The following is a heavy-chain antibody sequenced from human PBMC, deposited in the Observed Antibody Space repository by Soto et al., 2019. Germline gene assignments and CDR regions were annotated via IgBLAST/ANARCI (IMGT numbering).Heavy chain of an antibody. V-gene: IGHV3-33*01. Sequence: QVQLVESGGGVVQPGRSLRLSCAASGFTFSSYGMHWVRQAPGKGLEWVAVIWYDGSNKYYADSVKGRFTISRDNSKNTLYLQMNRLRAEDTAVYYCARDGPARWMMATIWDFDYWGQGTLVTVSS. J-gene: IGHJ4*02. CDR1: GFTFSSYG. CDR2: IWYDGSNK. CDR3: ARDGPARWMMATIWDFDY. D-gene: IGHD5-12*01.